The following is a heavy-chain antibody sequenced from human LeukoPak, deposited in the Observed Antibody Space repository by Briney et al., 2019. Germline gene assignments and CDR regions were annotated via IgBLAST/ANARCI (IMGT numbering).Heavy chain of an antibody. V-gene: IGHV3-7*01. Sequence: GGSLRLSCAASGFTYSTYWMSWVRQAPGKGLEWVANINQDGSEKYYVDSVRGRFTISRDNAKNSLYLQMNSLRGEDTAVYYCARNAPFDYWGQGTLVTVSS. CDR2: INQDGSEK. CDR3: ARNAPFDY. J-gene: IGHJ4*02. CDR1: GFTYSTYW.